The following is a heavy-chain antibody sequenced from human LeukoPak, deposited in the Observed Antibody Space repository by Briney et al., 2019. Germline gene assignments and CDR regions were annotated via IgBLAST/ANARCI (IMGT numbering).Heavy chain of an antibody. V-gene: IGHV3-7*01. Sequence: GGSLRLSCAASGFTYSTYWMSWVRQAPGKGLEWVANINQDGSEKYYVDSVRGRFTISRDNAKNSLYLQMNSLRGEDTAVYYCARNAPFDYWGQGTLVTVSS. CDR2: INQDGSEK. CDR3: ARNAPFDY. J-gene: IGHJ4*02. CDR1: GFTYSTYW.